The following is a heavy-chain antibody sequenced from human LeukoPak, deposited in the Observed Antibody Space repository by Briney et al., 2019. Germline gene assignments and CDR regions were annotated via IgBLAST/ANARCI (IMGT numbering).Heavy chain of an antibody. D-gene: IGHD2-8*02. V-gene: IGHV3-23*01. Sequence: GGSLRLSCGASGFTFSTYAMSWVRQPPGKGLQWVSGISGSDSGTYYTDSVKGRFTISRDNSKNTVYLEIDNLRAEDTAVYYCAKCMSGTGVCLNFDSWGQGILVTVSS. J-gene: IGHJ4*02. CDR3: AKCMSGTGVCLNFDS. CDR2: ISGSDSGT. CDR1: GFTFSTYA.